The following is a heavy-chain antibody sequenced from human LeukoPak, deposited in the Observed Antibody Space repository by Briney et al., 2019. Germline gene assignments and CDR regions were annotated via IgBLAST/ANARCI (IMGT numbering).Heavy chain of an antibody. V-gene: IGHV4-34*01. J-gene: IGHJ4*02. CDR1: GGSFSGYY. D-gene: IGHD3-3*01. Sequence: SETLSLTCAVYGGSFSGYYWSWMRQPPGKGLEWFGEINHSGSTNYNPSLKSRVTISVDTSKNQFSLKLSSVTAADTAVYYCARGRYLRYYDFWSGSDKDYYFDYWGQGTLVTVSS. CDR3: ARGRYLRYYDFWSGSDKDYYFDY. CDR2: INHSGST.